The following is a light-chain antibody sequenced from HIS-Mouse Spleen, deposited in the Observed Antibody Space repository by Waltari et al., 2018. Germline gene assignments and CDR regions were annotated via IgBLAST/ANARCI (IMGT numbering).Light chain of an antibody. Sequence: SYGLTQPPSVSVSPGQTARITCSGDALPTKYAYWYQQKSGQAPVLVIYEDSKRPSGIPERFSGSSSGTMATLTISGAQVEDEADYYCYSTDSSGNHRVFGGGTKLTVL. CDR1: ALPTKY. CDR3: YSTDSSGNHRV. J-gene: IGLJ2*01. CDR2: EDS. V-gene: IGLV3-10*01.